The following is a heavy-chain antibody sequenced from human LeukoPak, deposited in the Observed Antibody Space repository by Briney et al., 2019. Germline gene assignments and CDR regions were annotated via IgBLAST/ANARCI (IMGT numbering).Heavy chain of an antibody. D-gene: IGHD3-9*01. J-gene: IGHJ6*02. CDR2: ISSSGSTI. CDR1: GFTFSDYY. V-gene: IGHV3-11*01. Sequence: GGSLRLSCAASGFTFSDYYMSWIRQAPGKGLEWVSYISSSGSTIYCADSVKGRFTISRDNAKNSLYLQMNSLRAEDTAVYYCAIFPYYDILTGYYIVGMDVWGQGTTVTVSS. CDR3: AIFPYYDILTGYYIVGMDV.